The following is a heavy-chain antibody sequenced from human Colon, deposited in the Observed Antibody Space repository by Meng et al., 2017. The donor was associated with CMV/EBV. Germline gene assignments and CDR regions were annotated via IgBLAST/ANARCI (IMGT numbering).Heavy chain of an antibody. J-gene: IGHJ4*02. Sequence: ASVKVSCKASGYTFTGYKIRWVRQAPGQGLEWMGWINPNMGGPTYAQKFKGRVTVTRDTSISTVYMEVNSLTSDDTAVYYCARAGDDYFDLWGQGTLVTVSS. CDR1: GYTFTGYK. CDR2: INPNMGGP. V-gene: IGHV1-2*02. D-gene: IGHD5-24*01. CDR3: ARAGDDYFDL.